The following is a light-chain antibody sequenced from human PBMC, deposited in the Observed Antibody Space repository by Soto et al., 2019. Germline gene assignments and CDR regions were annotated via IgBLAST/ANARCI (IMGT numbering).Light chain of an antibody. CDR3: QQYNNWPRAT. Sequence: EIVMTQSPATLSVSPGERATLSCRASQSISSNLAWYQQKPGQAPRLLMFRTSSRATGFPARFSGSGSGTEFNLTISSLQSEDCGVYYCQQYNNWPRATFGGGTKLEIK. CDR1: QSISSN. J-gene: IGKJ4*01. V-gene: IGKV3-15*01. CDR2: RTS.